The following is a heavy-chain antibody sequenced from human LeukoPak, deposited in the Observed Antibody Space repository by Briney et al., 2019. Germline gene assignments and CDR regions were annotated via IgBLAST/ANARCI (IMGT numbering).Heavy chain of an antibody. CDR3: ARDKTVVVRGVRALDY. J-gene: IGHJ4*02. CDR2: ISAYNGNT. CDR1: GYTFTSYG. Sequence: ASVKVSCKASGYTFTSYGISWVRQAPGQGLEWMGWISAYNGNTSYAQKLQGRVTMTTDTSTSTAYMELRSLRSDDTAVYYCARDKTVVVRGVRALDYWGQGTLVTVSS. D-gene: IGHD3-10*01. V-gene: IGHV1-18*04.